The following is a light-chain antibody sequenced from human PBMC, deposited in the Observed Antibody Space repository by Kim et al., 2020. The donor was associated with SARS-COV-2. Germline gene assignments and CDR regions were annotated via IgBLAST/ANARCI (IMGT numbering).Light chain of an antibody. CDR1: SSDVGIYNF. J-gene: IGLJ2*01. CDR3: CSYAGSSTFVV. CDR2: EGS. Sequence: QSALTQPASVSGSPGQSITISCTGTSSDVGIYNFVSWYQQHPGKAPKLMIYEGSKRPSGISDRFSGSKSGNTPFLTISGLQAEDEADYYCCSYAGSSTFVVFGGGTKVTVL. V-gene: IGLV2-23*03.